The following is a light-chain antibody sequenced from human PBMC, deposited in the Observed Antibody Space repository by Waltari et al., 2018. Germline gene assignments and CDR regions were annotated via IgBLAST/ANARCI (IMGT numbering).Light chain of an antibody. J-gene: IGLJ3*02. Sequence: QSVLTQPPSASGTPGQRVTFSCSGTYSNIGNNDVNWYQQLPGKAPKLLIYRNDQRPSGVPDRFSGSKSGSSASLAIGGLQSDDEADYYCAAWDDSLNGHWVFGGGTKVTVL. CDR3: AAWDDSLNGHWV. CDR2: RND. V-gene: IGLV1-44*01. CDR1: YSNIGNND.